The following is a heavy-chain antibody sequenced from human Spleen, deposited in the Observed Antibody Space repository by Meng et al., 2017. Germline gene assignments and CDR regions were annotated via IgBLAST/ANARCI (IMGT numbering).Heavy chain of an antibody. D-gene: IGHD2-15*01. J-gene: IGHJ3*02. Sequence: SDTLSLTCAVSGGSISSGDNSWSWIRQHPGKGLEWIGYIYYSGTTYYNPSLKSRLTMSVDTSKNQFSLKLSSVTAADTAVYYCARGVGYCSGGSCSLGAFDIWGQGTMVTVSS. V-gene: IGHV4-31*11. CDR1: GGSISSGDNS. CDR2: IYYSGTT. CDR3: ARGVGYCSGGSCSLGAFDI.